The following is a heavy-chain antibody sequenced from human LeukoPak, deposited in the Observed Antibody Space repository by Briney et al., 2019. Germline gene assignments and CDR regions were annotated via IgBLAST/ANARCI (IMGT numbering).Heavy chain of an antibody. D-gene: IGHD6-13*01. J-gene: IGHJ6*02. CDR1: GFTFSSYE. Sequence: GRSLRLSCAASGFTFSSYEMNWVRQAPGKGLEWVSYISSSGSTKYYADSVKGRFTISRDNAKNSLYLQMNSLRAEDTAVYYCARDQSWNYVYYGMDVWGQGTTVTVSS. CDR3: ARDQSWNYVYYGMDV. V-gene: IGHV3-48*03. CDR2: ISSSGSTK.